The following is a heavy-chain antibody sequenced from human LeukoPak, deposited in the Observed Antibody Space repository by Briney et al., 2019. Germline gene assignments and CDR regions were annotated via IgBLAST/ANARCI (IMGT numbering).Heavy chain of an antibody. V-gene: IGHV4-39*07. J-gene: IGHJ6*03. CDR1: GGSITSRTYY. CDR3: ARLFPYYYHYMDV. Sequence: PSETLSLTSTVSGGSITSRTYYWGWIRQAPGKGLEWVGSMYYSGSTYYDTSLKSRVTISVDTSKNQFSLKLSSVTASDTAVYYCARLFPYYYHYMDVWGKGTTVTVSS. CDR2: MYYSGST. D-gene: IGHD2-21*01.